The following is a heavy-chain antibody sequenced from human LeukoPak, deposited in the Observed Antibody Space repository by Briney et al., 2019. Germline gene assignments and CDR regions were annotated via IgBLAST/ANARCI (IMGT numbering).Heavy chain of an antibody. CDR1: GGTFSSYA. V-gene: IGHV1-69*13. J-gene: IGHJ6*03. D-gene: IGHD3-3*01. CDR2: IIPIFGTA. CDR3: ALTYYDFWSGFRGYYYMDV. Sequence: VASVKVSCKASGGTFSSYAISWLRQAPGQGLEWMGGIIPIFGTANYAQKFQGRVTITADESTSTAYMELSSLRSEDTAVYYCALTYYDFWSGFRGYYYMDVWDKGTTVTVSS.